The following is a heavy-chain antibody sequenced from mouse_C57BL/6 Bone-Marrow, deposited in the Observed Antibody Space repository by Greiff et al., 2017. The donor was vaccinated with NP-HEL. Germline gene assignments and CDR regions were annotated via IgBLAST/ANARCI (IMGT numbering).Heavy chain of an antibody. J-gene: IGHJ1*03. D-gene: IGHD1-1*01. V-gene: IGHV1-61*01. CDR1: GYTFTSYW. CDR2: IYPSDSET. CDR3: ARTGTTVVAPYWYFDV. Sequence: QVQLKQPGAELVRPGSSVKLSCKASGYTFTSYWMDWVKQRPGQGLEWIGNIYPSDSETHYNQKFKDKATLTVDKSSSTAYMQLSSLTSEDSAVYYCARTGTTVVAPYWYFDVWGTGTTVTVSS.